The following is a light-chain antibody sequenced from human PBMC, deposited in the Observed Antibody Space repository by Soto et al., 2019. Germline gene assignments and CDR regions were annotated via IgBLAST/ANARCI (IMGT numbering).Light chain of an antibody. Sequence: VIWMTQSPSLVSASTGERVTITCRASRGIGSYLAWYQQRPGKAPELLIYTASTLQSGVPSRFSGSGSGTAFTLTITGLQSEDFASYYCQQYYNFPRTFGPGTRV. CDR3: QQYYNFPRT. CDR1: RGIGSY. CDR2: TAS. V-gene: IGKV1D-8*03. J-gene: IGKJ3*01.